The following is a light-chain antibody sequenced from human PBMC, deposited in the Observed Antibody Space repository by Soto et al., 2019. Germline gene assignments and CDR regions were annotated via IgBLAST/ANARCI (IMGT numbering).Light chain of an antibody. CDR3: QQYDSSPRT. Sequence: EIVLTQSPGTLSLSPGERATISCRANQGLTSSYLAWFQQRPGQAPRLLIYGTSRRATGIPDRFSGSGSGTDFALSISRLEPEDFAVYYCQQYDSSPRTFCGGTKVEIK. V-gene: IGKV3-20*01. CDR2: GTS. CDR1: QGLTSSY. J-gene: IGKJ4*01.